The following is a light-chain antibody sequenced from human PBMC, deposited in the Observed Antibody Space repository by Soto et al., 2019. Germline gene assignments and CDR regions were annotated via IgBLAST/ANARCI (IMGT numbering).Light chain of an antibody. CDR2: DDN. V-gene: IGLV1-51*01. CDR1: GSNIGGNS. Sequence: QSVLTQPPSVSAAPGQKVTISFSGSGSNIGGNSVSWYQQLPGTAPKLLIYDDNKRPSGIPDRFSGSKSGTSATLGITGFQTGDEADYYCGSWDSSLSAYVFGTGTKVTV. J-gene: IGLJ1*01. CDR3: GSWDSSLSAYV.